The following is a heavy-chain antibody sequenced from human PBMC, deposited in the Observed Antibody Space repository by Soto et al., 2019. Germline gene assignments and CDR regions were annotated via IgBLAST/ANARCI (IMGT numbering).Heavy chain of an antibody. V-gene: IGHV3-23*01. Sequence: GGSLRLSCAASGFTFSSYAMSWVHQAPGKGLEWVSAISGSGGSTYYADSVKGRVTISRDNSKNTLYLQMNSLRAEDTAVYYCAKDLKSVIAEEYLTYMDVWGKGTTVTVSS. J-gene: IGHJ6*03. CDR3: AKDLKSVIAEEYLTYMDV. D-gene: IGHD3-16*02. CDR2: ISGSGGST. CDR1: GFTFSSYA.